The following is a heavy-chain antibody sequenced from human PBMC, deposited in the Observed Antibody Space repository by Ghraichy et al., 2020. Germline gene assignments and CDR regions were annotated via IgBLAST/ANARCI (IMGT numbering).Heavy chain of an antibody. CDR2: ISSDGSNK. V-gene: IGHV3-30*04. CDR1: GFTFSSYA. CDR3: ARDVPYSSGWDY. D-gene: IGHD6-19*01. J-gene: IGHJ4*02. Sequence: GGSLRLSCAASGFTFSSYAMHWVRQAPGKGLEWVAVISSDGSNKYYADSVKGRFTISRDNSKNTLYLQMNSLRAEDTAVYYCARDVPYSSGWDYWGQGTLVIVAS.